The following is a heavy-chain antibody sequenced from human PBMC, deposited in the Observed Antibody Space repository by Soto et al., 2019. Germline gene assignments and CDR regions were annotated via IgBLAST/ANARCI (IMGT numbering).Heavy chain of an antibody. CDR2: IDPSDSYT. D-gene: IGHD3-3*02. CDR3: ARHLAPRSISDAFDI. J-gene: IGHJ3*02. V-gene: IGHV5-10-1*01. Sequence: GESLKISCKGSGYSFTSYWISWVRQLPGKGLEWMGRIDPSDSYTNYSPSFQGHVTISADKSISTAYLQWSSLKASDTAMYYCARHLAPRSISDAFDIWGQGTMFTDSS. CDR1: GYSFTSYW.